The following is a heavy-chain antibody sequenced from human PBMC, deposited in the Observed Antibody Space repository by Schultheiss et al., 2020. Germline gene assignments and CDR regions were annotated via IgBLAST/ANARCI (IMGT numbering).Heavy chain of an antibody. Sequence: GGSLRLSCKGSGYSFTNFWISWVRQMPGKGLEWMGRIDPSDSYTNYSPSFQGHVTISADKSISTAYLQWSSLKASDTAMYYCARRPYCSSTSCYRGGFDYCGHGTLVTVSS. J-gene: IGHJ4*01. D-gene: IGHD2-2*01. V-gene: IGHV5-10-1*01. CDR1: GYSFTNFW. CDR3: ARRPYCSSTSCYRGGFDY. CDR2: IDPSDSYT.